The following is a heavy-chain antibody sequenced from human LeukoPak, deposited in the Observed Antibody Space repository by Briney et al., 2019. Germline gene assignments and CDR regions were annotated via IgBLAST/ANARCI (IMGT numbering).Heavy chain of an antibody. D-gene: IGHD3-22*01. CDR3: AKDWGAYYDSSGFYSGDFDY. J-gene: IGHJ4*02. V-gene: IGHV3-64*04. CDR1: GFTFSSYA. Sequence: GGSLRLSCSASGFTFSSYAMHWVRQAPGKGLEYVSAISSNGGSTYYADSVKGRFTISRDNSKNSLYLQMNSLRTEDTALYYCAKDWGAYYDSSGFYSGDFDYWGQGTLVTVSS. CDR2: ISSNGGST.